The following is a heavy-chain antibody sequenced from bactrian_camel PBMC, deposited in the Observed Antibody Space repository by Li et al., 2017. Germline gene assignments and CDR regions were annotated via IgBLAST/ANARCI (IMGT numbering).Heavy chain of an antibody. CDR3: AAGRQCGRQYSY. J-gene: IGHJ4*01. V-gene: IGHV3S54*01. D-gene: IGHD1*01. CDR1: GYTLPMN. Sequence: HVQLVESGGDSVQAGESLRLSCVASGYTLPMNMGWFRQAPGKEREGVAAIYTGGGSTYYGDSVKGRFTISKDIAKNTLYLQMNDLAPGDSGMYYCAAGRQCGRQYSYWGQGTQVTVS. CDR2: IYTGGGST.